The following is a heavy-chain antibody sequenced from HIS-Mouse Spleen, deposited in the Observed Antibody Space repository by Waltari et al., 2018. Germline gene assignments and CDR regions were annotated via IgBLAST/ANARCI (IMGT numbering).Heavy chain of an antibody. D-gene: IGHD4-17*01. Sequence: QLQLQESGPGLVKPSETLSLTCTVSGGSISRSGYYWGWIRQPPGKGLEWIGSIYYSGSTYYNPSLKSRVTISVDTSKNQFSLKLSSVTAADTAVYYCARDYGDNWFDPWGQGTLVTVSS. CDR2: IYYSGST. J-gene: IGHJ5*02. V-gene: IGHV4-39*07. CDR3: ARDYGDNWFDP. CDR1: GGSISRSGYY.